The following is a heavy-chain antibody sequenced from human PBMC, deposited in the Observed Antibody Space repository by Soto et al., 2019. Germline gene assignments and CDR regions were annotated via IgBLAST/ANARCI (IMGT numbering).Heavy chain of an antibody. V-gene: IGHV3-74*01. CDR1: GFTFSNSW. J-gene: IGHJ3*02. CDR3: VRDQGAFDI. CDR2: INSDGSGT. Sequence: EVQLVESGGGLVQPGGSLRLSCAASGFTFSNSWMHWVRQAPGKGLVWVSRINSDGSGTGYADSVKGRFTISRDNAKNTVYLQMNSLRAEDTALYYCVRDQGAFDIWGQGTMVTVSS.